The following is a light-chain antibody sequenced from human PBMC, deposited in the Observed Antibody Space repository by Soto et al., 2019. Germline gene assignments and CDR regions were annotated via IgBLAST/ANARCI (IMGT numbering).Light chain of an antibody. V-gene: IGLV1-44*01. CDR1: SSNIGGNT. CDR2: NNN. CDR3: AAWDDSLNGVI. J-gene: IGLJ2*01. Sequence: QPVLTQPPSASGTPGQGVTISCSGSSSNIGGNTVSWYQQFPGTAPKLLIYNNNQRPSGVPDRFSGSKSGTSASLAISGLQSEDETNYYCAAWDDSLNGVIFGGGTKVTVL.